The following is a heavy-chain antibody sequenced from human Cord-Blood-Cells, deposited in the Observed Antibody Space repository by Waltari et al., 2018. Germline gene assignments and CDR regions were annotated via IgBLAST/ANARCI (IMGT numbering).Heavy chain of an antibody. D-gene: IGHD6-19*01. CDR1: GFPASSNS. V-gene: IGHV3-53*01. CDR2: IYSGGST. CDR3: SAGSSGWYDY. J-gene: IGHJ4*02. Sequence: EVQLVGSGGGWIQPGGSLSLSGAASGFPASSNSLSWVRQAPGKGLEWVSVIYSGGSTYYADSVKGRFTISRDNSKNTLYLQMNSLRAEDTAVYYCSAGSSGWYDYWGQGTLVTVSS.